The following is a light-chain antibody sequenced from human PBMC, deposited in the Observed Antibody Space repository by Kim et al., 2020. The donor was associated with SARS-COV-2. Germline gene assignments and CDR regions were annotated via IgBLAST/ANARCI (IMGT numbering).Light chain of an antibody. J-gene: IGKJ1*01. CDR3: QQYHDSSST. Sequence: PGEGATVSCRASQSVRSGSVAWYQQKPGQTPRLLIYGTSNRATGIPDRFSGSGSGTDFTLTITRLEPEDFAVYYCQQYHDSSSTFGQGTKA. CDR2: GTS. V-gene: IGKV3-20*01. CDR1: QSVRSGS.